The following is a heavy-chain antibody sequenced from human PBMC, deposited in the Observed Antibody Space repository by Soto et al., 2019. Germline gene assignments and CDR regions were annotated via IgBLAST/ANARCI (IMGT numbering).Heavy chain of an antibody. D-gene: IGHD3-10*01. Sequence: QVQLVQSGAEVKKPGSSVKVSCKASGGTFSSYTISWVRQAPGQGLEWMGRIIPILGIANYAQKFQGRVTITADKSTSKAYMELSSLRSEDTAVYYCARALLWFGEPTYPGAFDYWGQGTLVTVSS. V-gene: IGHV1-69*02. CDR3: ARALLWFGEPTYPGAFDY. J-gene: IGHJ4*02. CDR2: IIPILGIA. CDR1: GGTFSSYT.